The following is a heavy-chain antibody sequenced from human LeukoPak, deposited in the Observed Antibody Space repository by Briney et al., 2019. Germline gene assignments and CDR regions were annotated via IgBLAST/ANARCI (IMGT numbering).Heavy chain of an antibody. Sequence: GGSLRLSCAASGFTVSSNYMSWVRQAPGKGLEWVSIIYSGGSTFYADSVKGRFTISRDNSKNTLYLQMNSLRAEDTAVYYCARDGYSSSWYEYFNIDYWGQGTLVTVSS. CDR1: GFTVSSNY. CDR3: ARDGYSSSWYEYFNIDY. V-gene: IGHV3-53*01. CDR2: IYSGGST. J-gene: IGHJ4*02. D-gene: IGHD6-13*01.